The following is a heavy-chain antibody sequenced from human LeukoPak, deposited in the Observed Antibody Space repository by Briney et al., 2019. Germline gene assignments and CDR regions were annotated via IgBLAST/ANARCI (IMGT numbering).Heavy chain of an antibody. V-gene: IGHV4-34*01. CDR1: GGSFSGYS. CDR3: AREQALPGVTISGVVVMGYFDN. Sequence: SETLSLTCGVYGGSFSGYSWSWIRQSPGKGLEWIGDINPRGGINLNPSLKSRVLISLDTSRTQFSLRLDSVTAADTAVYYCAREQALPGVTISGVVVMGYFDNWGQGSLVIVSS. D-gene: IGHD3-3*01. CDR2: INPRGGI. J-gene: IGHJ4*02.